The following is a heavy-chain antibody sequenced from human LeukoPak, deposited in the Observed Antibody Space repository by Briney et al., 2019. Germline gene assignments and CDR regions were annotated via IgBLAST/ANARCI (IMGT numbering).Heavy chain of an antibody. Sequence: GESLKISCKGSGYSFTNHWIGWVRQMPGKGLECMGIIYPGDSDTRYSPSFQGQVTISADKSISTAYLQWSSLKASDTAMYYCARVRARYDILTGPNDYWGQGTLVTVSS. D-gene: IGHD3-9*01. CDR2: IYPGDSDT. J-gene: IGHJ4*02. V-gene: IGHV5-51*01. CDR3: ARVRARYDILTGPNDY. CDR1: GYSFTNHW.